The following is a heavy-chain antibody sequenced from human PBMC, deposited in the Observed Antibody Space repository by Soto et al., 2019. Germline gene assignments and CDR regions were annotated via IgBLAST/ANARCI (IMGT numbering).Heavy chain of an antibody. CDR1: GGTFSSYA. CDR3: ARGYYFDY. Sequence: SVKVSCKASGGTFSSYAISWVRQAPGQGLEWMGGIIPSVGTTNYAQKFQGRVTMTRDTSTSTVYMELSSLRSEDTAVYYCARGYYFDYWGQGTLVTAPQ. J-gene: IGHJ4*02. V-gene: IGHV1-69*05. CDR2: IIPSVGTT.